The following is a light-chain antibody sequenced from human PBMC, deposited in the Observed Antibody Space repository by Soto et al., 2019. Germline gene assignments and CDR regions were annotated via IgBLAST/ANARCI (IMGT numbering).Light chain of an antibody. V-gene: IGLV2-8*01. Sequence: QSVLAQPPSASLSPGQSVTSSCTGTSSDVGGYNYVSWYQQHPGKAPKLMIYEVSKRPSGVPDRFSGSKSGNTASLTVSGLQAEDEADYYCSSYAGSNNRVFGTGTKVTVL. J-gene: IGLJ1*01. CDR1: SSDVGGYNY. CDR3: SSYAGSNNRV. CDR2: EVS.